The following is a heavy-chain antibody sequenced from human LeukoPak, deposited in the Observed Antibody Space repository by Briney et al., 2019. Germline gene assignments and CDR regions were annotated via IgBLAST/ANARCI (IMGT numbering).Heavy chain of an antibody. CDR2: ISYDGTNK. D-gene: IGHD6-19*01. J-gene: IGHJ4*02. CDR1: GFTFSSYA. V-gene: IGHV3-30-3*01. Sequence: GTSLRLSCAASGFTFSSYAMHWVRQAPGKGLEWEAVISYDGTNKYYADSVKGRFTISRDNSKNTLYLQMNSLRAEDTAIYYCARDADSSGWYPPQTWGPGTLVTVSS. CDR3: ARDADSSGWYPPQT.